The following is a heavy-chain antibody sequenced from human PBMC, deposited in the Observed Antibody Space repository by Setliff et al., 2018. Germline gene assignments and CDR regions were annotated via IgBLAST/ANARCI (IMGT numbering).Heavy chain of an antibody. CDR3: ARENGYCSGGACYFMFDY. J-gene: IGHJ4*02. D-gene: IGHD2-15*01. CDR1: GGSVGNSYYY. CDR2: IYTSGST. Sequence: SETLSLTCTVSGGSVGNSYYYWNWIRQAAGKGLEWLGHIYTSGSTKYSPPLKSRVTLSLDTSKNQFSLEPSSVTAADTAMYYCARENGYCSGGACYFMFDYWGQGTLVTVSS. V-gene: IGHV4-61*10.